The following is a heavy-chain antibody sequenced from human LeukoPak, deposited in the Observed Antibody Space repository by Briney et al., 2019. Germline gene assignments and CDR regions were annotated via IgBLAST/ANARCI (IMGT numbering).Heavy chain of an antibody. CDR3: ARLNSLNYVGSY. CDR2: MNHDGSEK. V-gene: IGHV3-7*01. Sequence: GGSLRLSCAASEFRFSDYWMSWVRQAPGKGLEWVANMNHDGSEKYYEESVEGRFTISRDNAKNSLFLQMNNLRVEDTAVYYCARLNSLNYVGSYWGQGTLVTVSS. J-gene: IGHJ4*02. CDR1: EFRFSDYW. D-gene: IGHD3-16*01.